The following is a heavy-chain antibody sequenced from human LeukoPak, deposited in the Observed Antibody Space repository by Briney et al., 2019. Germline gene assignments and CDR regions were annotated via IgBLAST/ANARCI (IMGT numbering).Heavy chain of an antibody. Sequence: GESLKISCKGSGYSFTSYWIGWVRQMPGKGLEWMGIIYPGDSDTRYSPSFQGQVTISADKSISTAYLQWSSLKASDTAMYYCARLHSMVWGDYYYGMDVWGQGTTVTVSS. V-gene: IGHV5-51*01. CDR3: ARLHSMVWGDYYYGMDV. J-gene: IGHJ6*02. CDR1: GYSFTSYW. D-gene: IGHD3-10*01. CDR2: IYPGDSDT.